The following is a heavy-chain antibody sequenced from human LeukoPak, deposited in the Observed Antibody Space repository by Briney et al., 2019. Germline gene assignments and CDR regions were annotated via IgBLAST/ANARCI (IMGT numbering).Heavy chain of an antibody. CDR1: GGSFSGYY. Sequence: KPSETLSLTCAVYGGSFSGYYWSWIRQPPGKGLEWIGEINHSGSTNYNPSLKSRVTISVDTSKNQFSLKLSSVTAADTAVYYCARGPIKILLWLRYWGQGTLVTVSS. CDR2: INHSGST. D-gene: IGHD5-18*01. J-gene: IGHJ4*02. V-gene: IGHV4-34*01. CDR3: ARGPIKILLWLRY.